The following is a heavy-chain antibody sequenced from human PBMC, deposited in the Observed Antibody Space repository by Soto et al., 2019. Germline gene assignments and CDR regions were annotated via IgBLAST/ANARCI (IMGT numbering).Heavy chain of an antibody. CDR2: IIPIFGTA. Sequence: GASVKVSCKASGGTFSSYAISWVRQAPGQGLEWMGGIIPIFGTANYAQKFQGRVTITADESTSTAYMELSSLRSEDTAVYYCARETNYYDSSGYYYVSGFDYWGQGTLVTSPQ. CDR1: GGTFSSYA. V-gene: IGHV1-69*13. CDR3: ARETNYYDSSGYYYVSGFDY. D-gene: IGHD3-22*01. J-gene: IGHJ4*02.